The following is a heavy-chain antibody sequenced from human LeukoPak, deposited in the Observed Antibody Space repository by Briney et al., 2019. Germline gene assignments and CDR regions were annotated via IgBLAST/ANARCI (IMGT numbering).Heavy chain of an antibody. CDR2: INPNSGGT. CDR1: GYTFTGYY. Sequence: ASVKVSCKASGYTFTGYYMHWVPQAPGQGLEWMGWINPNSGGTNYAQKFQGRVTMTRDTSISTAYMELSRLRSEDTAVYYCARAGGYCGRISCPYYFDYWGQGSLVAVSS. D-gene: IGHD2-15*01. CDR3: ARAGGYCGRISCPYYFDY. V-gene: IGHV1-2*02. J-gene: IGHJ4*02.